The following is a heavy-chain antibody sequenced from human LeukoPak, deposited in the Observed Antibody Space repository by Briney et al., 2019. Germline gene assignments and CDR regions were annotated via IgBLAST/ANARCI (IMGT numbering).Heavy chain of an antibody. Sequence: GGSLRLSCAASGFTFSSYWMHWVRHAPGKGLVWVSRSNSDGSSTSYADSVKGRFTISRDNAKNTLYLQMNSLRAEDTAVYYCASRGRGYSYGPNNYYYYGMDVWGQGTTVTVSS. CDR3: ASRGRGYSYGPNNYYYYGMDV. J-gene: IGHJ6*02. CDR1: GFTFSSYW. V-gene: IGHV3-74*01. D-gene: IGHD5-18*01. CDR2: SNSDGSST.